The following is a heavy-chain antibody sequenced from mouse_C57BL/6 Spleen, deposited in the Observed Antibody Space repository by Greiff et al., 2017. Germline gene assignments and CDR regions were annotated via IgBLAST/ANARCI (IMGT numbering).Heavy chain of an antibody. V-gene: IGHV7-3*01. Sequence: EVQLVESGGGLVQPGGSLSLSCAASGFTFTDYYMSWVRQPPGKALEWLGFIRNKANGYPTEYSASVKGRFTISRDNSQSILYLQMNALRAEDSATYYCARYFGNYGYFDYWGQGTTLTVSS. CDR1: GFTFTDYY. CDR2: IRNKANGYPT. D-gene: IGHD2-1*01. J-gene: IGHJ2*01. CDR3: ARYFGNYGYFDY.